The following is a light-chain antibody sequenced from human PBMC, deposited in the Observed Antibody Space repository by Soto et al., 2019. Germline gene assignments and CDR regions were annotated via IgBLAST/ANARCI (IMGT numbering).Light chain of an antibody. CDR3: QQSYSTPWT. J-gene: IGKJ1*01. CDR1: QSISSY. V-gene: IGKV1-39*01. Sequence: DIQMTQSPSSLSASVGDRVTITCRASQSISSYLNWYQQKPGQAPKLLIYAASSLQSGVPSRFSGSGSGTDFTLTISSLQPEDFATYAGQQSYSTPWTFGQGTKVEIK. CDR2: AAS.